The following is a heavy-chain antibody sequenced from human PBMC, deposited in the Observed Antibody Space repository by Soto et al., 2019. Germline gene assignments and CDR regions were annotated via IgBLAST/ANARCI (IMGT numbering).Heavy chain of an antibody. V-gene: IGHV4-39*01. CDR1: GDSIRSSSY. D-gene: IGHD6-13*01. Sequence: SETLSLTCTVSGDSIRSSSYWGWIRQPPGKGLEWIGRIYSTGNTYYNPSLNSQVTISVDTSKNQFSLNVISVTAADTAVYYCRRSSRYSTDVWGQGTTVT. CDR3: RRSSRYSTDV. J-gene: IGHJ6*02. CDR2: IYSTGNT.